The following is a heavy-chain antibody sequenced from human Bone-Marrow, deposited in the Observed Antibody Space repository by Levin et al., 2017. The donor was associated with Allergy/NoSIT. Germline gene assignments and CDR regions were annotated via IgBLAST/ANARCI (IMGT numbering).Heavy chain of an antibody. CDR3: AREKGAGTYMGFDY. J-gene: IGHJ4*02. Sequence: SETLSLTCVVSGGSISSNNWWIWVRQSPGKGLEWVGEIYHNGNTNYNPSLMSRVTMTIDKSRNQFSLILNSVTAADTAVYFCAREKGAGTYMGFDYWGQGTLVTVSS. CDR1: GGSISSNNW. D-gene: IGHD3-10*01. V-gene: IGHV4/OR15-8*02. CDR2: IYHNGNT.